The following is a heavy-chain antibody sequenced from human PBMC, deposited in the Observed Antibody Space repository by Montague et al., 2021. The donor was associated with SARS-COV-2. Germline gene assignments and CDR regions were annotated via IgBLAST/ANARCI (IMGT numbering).Heavy chain of an antibody. CDR1: GFTFSNSA. CDR3: AKDSYYYGLGYGMDV. CDR2: SSGSDGGT. V-gene: IGHV3-23*01. Sequence: SLRLSCAASGFTFSNSALNWVRQAPGKGLEWVSGSSGSDGGTHYSDSVKGRFTISRDNSKNVLYLQMNSLRAEDTALYYCAKDSYYYGLGYGMDVWGQRTTATVSS. J-gene: IGHJ6*02. D-gene: IGHD3-10*01.